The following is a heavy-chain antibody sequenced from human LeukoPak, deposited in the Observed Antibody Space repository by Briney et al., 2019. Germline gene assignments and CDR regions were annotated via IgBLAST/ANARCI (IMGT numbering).Heavy chain of an antibody. CDR1: GYTFTSYG. Sequence: GALVKVSCKASGYTFTSYGISWVRQAPGQGLEWMGWISAYNGNTNYAQKLQGRVTMTTDTSTSTAYMELRSLRSDDTAVYYCARDRKHAYCSSTSCYRRDFDYWGQGTLVTVSS. J-gene: IGHJ4*02. V-gene: IGHV1-18*01. D-gene: IGHD2-2*01. CDR2: ISAYNGNT. CDR3: ARDRKHAYCSSTSCYRRDFDY.